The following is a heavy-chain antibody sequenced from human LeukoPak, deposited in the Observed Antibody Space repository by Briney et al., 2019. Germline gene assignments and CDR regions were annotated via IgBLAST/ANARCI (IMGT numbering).Heavy chain of an antibody. CDR2: INHSGST. CDR3: ARRKRPIDY. CDR1: GGSFSGYY. V-gene: IGHV4-34*01. Sequence: PSETLSLTCAVYGGSFSGYYWSWIRQPPGKGLEWIGEINHSGSTNYNPSLKSRVTISVDTSKNQFSLKLSSVTAADTAVYYCARRKRPIDYWGQGTLVTVSS. D-gene: IGHD1-1*01. J-gene: IGHJ4*02.